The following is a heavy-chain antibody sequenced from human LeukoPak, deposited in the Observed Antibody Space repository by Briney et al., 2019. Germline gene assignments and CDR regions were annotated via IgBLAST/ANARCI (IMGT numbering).Heavy chain of an antibody. Sequence: SVKVSCKASGGTFSSYAISWVRQAPGQGLEWMGGIIPIFGTANYAQKFQGRVTITTDESTSTAYMELSSLRAEDTAVYYCAKDRVEMATILANWGQGTLVTVSS. CDR3: AKDRVEMATILAN. CDR1: GGTFSSYA. CDR2: IIPIFGTA. J-gene: IGHJ4*02. V-gene: IGHV1-69*05. D-gene: IGHD5-24*01.